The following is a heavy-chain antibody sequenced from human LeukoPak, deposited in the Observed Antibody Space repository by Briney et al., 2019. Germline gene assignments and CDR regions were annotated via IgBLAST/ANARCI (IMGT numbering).Heavy chain of an antibody. Sequence: PSETLSLTCAVYGGSFSGYYWSWIRQPPGKGLEWIGEINHSGSTNYNPSLKSRVTISVDTSKNQFSLKLSSVTAADTAVYYCAREVAVAGPVYYYGMDVWGQGTTVTVSS. CDR2: INHSGST. J-gene: IGHJ6*02. V-gene: IGHV4-34*01. CDR3: AREVAVAGPVYYYGMDV. CDR1: GGSFSGYY. D-gene: IGHD6-19*01.